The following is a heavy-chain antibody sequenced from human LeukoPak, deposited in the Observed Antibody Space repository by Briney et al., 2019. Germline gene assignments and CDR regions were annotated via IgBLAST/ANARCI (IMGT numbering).Heavy chain of an antibody. CDR1: GGSISSYY. Sequence: PSETLSLTRTVSGGSISSYYWSWIRQPPGKGLEWIGYIYYSGSTNYNPSLKSRVTISVDTSKNQFSLKLSSVTAADTAVYYCARGFYYYDSSGPWAFWGQGTLVTVSS. D-gene: IGHD3-22*01. CDR3: ARGFYYYDSSGPWAF. J-gene: IGHJ4*02. V-gene: IGHV4-59*01. CDR2: IYYSGST.